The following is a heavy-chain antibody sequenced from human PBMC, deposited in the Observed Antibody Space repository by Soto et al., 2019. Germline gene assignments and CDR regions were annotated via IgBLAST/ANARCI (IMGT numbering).Heavy chain of an antibody. V-gene: IGHV3-23*01. CDR3: AKDWYYDILTGYYTLGMDV. Sequence: GGSLRLSCAASGFTFSSYAMSWVRQAPGKGLEWVSAISGSGGSTHYADSVKGRFTISRDNSKNTLYLQMNSLRAEDTAVYYCAKDWYYDILTGYYTLGMDVWGQGTTVTVSS. CDR1: GFTFSSYA. CDR2: ISGSGGST. D-gene: IGHD3-9*01. J-gene: IGHJ6*02.